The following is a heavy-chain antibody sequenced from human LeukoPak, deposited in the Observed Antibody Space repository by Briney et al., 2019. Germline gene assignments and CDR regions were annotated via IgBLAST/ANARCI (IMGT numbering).Heavy chain of an antibody. V-gene: IGHV3-7*05. D-gene: IGHD6-19*01. J-gene: IGHJ4*02. CDR2: IKEDGTVK. CDR3: ARRYSSGWSIDC. CDR1: GFTFSSYW. Sequence: PGGSLRLSCAASGFTFSSYWMTWVRQAPGKGLEFVANIKEDGTVKYYVDSVKGRFTIPRDNAKNSLYLQMNSLRAEDTAVYYCARRYSSGWSIDCWGQGTLVTVSS.